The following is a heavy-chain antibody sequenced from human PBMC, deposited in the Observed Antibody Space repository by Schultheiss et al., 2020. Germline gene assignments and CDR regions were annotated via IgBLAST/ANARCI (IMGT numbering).Heavy chain of an antibody. Sequence: SETLSLTCTVSGGSISSYYWSWIRQPPGKELEWIGYIYYSGTTNYNPSLKSRVAISVDTSKNQFSLKLTSVTAADTAVYYCARRGVGAADDYYYGMDVWGQGTTVTVSS. J-gene: IGHJ6*02. CDR2: IYYSGTT. CDR3: ARRGVGAADDYYYGMDV. CDR1: GGSISSYY. V-gene: IGHV4-59*08. D-gene: IGHD1-26*01.